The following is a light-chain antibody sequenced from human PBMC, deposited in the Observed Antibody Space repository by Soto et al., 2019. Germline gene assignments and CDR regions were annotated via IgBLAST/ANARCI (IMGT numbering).Light chain of an antibody. CDR1: ESLVHSDGKTY. V-gene: IGKV2-24*01. J-gene: IGKJ1*01. CDR2: QIS. CDR3: MQDSQLRT. Sequence: IVLTQTPLSSAVTLGQPASFSCESSESLVHSDGKTYLGWLHLRPGQPPRLLIYQISKRPPGVPDRFSGSGAGTNFTLKISRVEPEDVGIFYCMQDSQLRTFGQGTKVEIK.